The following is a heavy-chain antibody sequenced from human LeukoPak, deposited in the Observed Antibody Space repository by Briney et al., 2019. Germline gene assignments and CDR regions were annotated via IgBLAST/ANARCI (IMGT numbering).Heavy chain of an antibody. Sequence: SETLSLTCAIYGGSFSGYYWSWIRQPPGKGPEWIGEINHSGSTNYNPSLKSRVTISVDTSKNQFSLKLSSVTAADTAVYYCARARGELFLYYYYYYGMDVWGQGTTVTVSS. CDR2: INHSGST. D-gene: IGHD2-21*01. CDR3: ARARGELFLYYYYYYGMDV. CDR1: GGSFSGYY. J-gene: IGHJ6*02. V-gene: IGHV4-34*01.